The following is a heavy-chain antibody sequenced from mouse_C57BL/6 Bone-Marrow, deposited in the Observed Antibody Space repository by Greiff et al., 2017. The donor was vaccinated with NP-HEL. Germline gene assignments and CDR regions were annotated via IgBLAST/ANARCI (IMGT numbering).Heavy chain of an antibody. V-gene: IGHV8-12*01. CDR3: ARYGYLYYYAMDY. CDR2: IYWDDDK. CDR1: GFSLSTSGMG. Sequence: VKLMESGPGILQSSQTLSLTCSFSGFSLSTSGMGVSWIRQPSGKGLEWLAHIYWDDDKRYNPSLKSRLTISKDTSRNQVFLKITSVDTADTATYYCARYGYLYYYAMDYWGQGTSVTVSS. D-gene: IGHD2-2*01. J-gene: IGHJ4*01.